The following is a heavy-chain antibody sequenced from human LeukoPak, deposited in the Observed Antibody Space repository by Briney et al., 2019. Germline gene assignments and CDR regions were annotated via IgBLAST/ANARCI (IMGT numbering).Heavy chain of an antibody. CDR2: ISGGGDTI. D-gene: IGHD3-16*01. Sequence: TGGSLRLSCAASGFTFSSYEMDWVSQAPGKGLEWLSYISGGGDTIYYADSVKGRFTISRDNAKNSLFLQMNSLRAEDTAVYYCASLWGTPPFGYWGQGTLVTVSS. CDR3: ASLWGTPPFGY. J-gene: IGHJ4*02. V-gene: IGHV3-48*03. CDR1: GFTFSSYE.